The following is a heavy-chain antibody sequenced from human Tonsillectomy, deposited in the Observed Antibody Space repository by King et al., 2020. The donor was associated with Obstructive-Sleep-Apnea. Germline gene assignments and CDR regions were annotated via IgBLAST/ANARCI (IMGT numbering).Heavy chain of an antibody. J-gene: IGHJ4*02. CDR3: ARDLSGGAWYSDY. V-gene: IGHV1-18*04. Sequence: VQLVQSGAEVKKPGASVKVSCKASGYTFTNYGISWVRQAPGRGLEWMGRISGDNGNRNYAQKFQGRVTMTTDTSTRTAYMEVRSLRSDDTAVYYCARDLSGGAWYSDYWGQGTLVTVSS. CDR1: GYTFTNYG. D-gene: IGHD2-21*02. CDR2: ISGDNGNR.